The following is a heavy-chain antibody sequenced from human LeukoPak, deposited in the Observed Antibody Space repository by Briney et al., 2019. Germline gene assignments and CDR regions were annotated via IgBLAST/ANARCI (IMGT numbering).Heavy chain of an antibody. CDR2: INAGNGNT. CDR1: GYTFTSYA. CDR3: AREGVIDGEVTFYWGYYYYYGMDV. J-gene: IGHJ6*02. D-gene: IGHD2/OR15-2a*01. Sequence: PGGSLRLSCAASGYTFTSYAMHWVRQAPGQRLEWMGWINAGNGNTKYSQKFQGRVTITRDTSASTAYMELSSLRSEDTAVYYCAREGVIDGEVTFYWGYYYYYGMDVWGQGTTVTVSS. V-gene: IGHV1-3*01.